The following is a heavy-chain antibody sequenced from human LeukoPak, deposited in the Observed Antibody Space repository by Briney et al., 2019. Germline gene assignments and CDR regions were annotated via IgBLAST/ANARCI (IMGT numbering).Heavy chain of an antibody. CDR2: ISGSGGST. D-gene: IGHD1-26*01. J-gene: IGHJ4*02. Sequence: GGSLRLSCAASGFTFSSYAMSWVRQAPGKGLEWVSAISGSGGSTYYAHSVKGRFTISRDNSKNTLYLQMNSLRAEDTAVYYCASGYSGSYFLFDYWGQGTLVTVSS. CDR3: ASGYSGSYFLFDY. CDR1: GFTFSSYA. V-gene: IGHV3-23*01.